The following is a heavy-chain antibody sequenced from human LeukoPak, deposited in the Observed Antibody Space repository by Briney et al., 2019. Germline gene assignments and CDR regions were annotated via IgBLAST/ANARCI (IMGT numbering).Heavy chain of an antibody. J-gene: IGHJ4*02. CDR1: GFSISTYS. D-gene: IGHD1-26*01. CDR3: VRGFGGGSHSGVFDL. Sequence: GGSLRLSCAASGFSISTYSMDWVRQAPGKGLEWVSSISGTSSYIYYADSVKGRFTISRDNAKNSLYLQMNSLRAEDTAVYYCVRGFGGGSHSGVFDLWGQGALVTVSS. CDR2: ISGTSSYI. V-gene: IGHV3-21*01.